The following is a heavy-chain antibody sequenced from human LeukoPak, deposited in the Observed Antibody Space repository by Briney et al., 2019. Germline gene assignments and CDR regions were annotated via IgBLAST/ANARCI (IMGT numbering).Heavy chain of an antibody. CDR1: GFTFSSYS. CDR2: ISTSPT. J-gene: IGHJ3*02. Sequence: GSLRLSCAASGFTFSSYSMNWVRQAPGKGLEWVSYISTSPTYYADSVKGRFTISRDNAKNSLYLQMNSLRAEDTAVYYCARDTGYAFDIWGQGTMVTVSS. V-gene: IGHV3-48*01. D-gene: IGHD4-11*01. CDR3: ARDTGYAFDI.